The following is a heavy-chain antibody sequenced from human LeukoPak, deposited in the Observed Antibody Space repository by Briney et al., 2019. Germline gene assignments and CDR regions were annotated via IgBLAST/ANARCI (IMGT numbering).Heavy chain of an antibody. CDR3: ARGGVAARFEGYYYYGMDV. Sequence: ASVTVSFKASGYTFTSYYMHWVRQAPGQGLEWMGIINPSGGSTSYAQKFQGRVTMTRDTSTSTVYMELSSLRSEDTAVYYCARGGVAARFEGYYYYGMDVWGQGTTVTVSS. CDR1: GYTFTSYY. D-gene: IGHD6-6*01. V-gene: IGHV1-46*01. CDR2: INPSGGST. J-gene: IGHJ6*02.